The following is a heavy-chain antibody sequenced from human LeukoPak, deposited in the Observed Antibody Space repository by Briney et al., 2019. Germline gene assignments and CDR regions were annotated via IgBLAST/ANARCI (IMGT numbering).Heavy chain of an antibody. CDR1: GFTFTNYA. D-gene: IGHD2-15*01. CDR3: AKDCNGGNCYIDY. CDR2: MSGRGVST. Sequence: GGSLRLSCAASGFTFTNYAMSWVRRAPGKGLEWVSGMSGRGVSTYYADSVKGRFTISSDNSKNTLYLQMNSLRAEDTAIYYCAKDCNGGNCYIDYWGQGTLVTVAS. J-gene: IGHJ4*02. V-gene: IGHV3-23*01.